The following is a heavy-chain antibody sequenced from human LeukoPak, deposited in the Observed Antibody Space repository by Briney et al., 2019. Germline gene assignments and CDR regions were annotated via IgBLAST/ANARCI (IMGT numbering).Heavy chain of an antibody. V-gene: IGHV1-8*03. CDR1: GYTFTGYY. CDR2: MNPNSGNT. D-gene: IGHD6-6*01. Sequence: ASVKVSCKASGYTFTGYYMHWVRQAPGQGLEWMGWMNPNSGNTGYAQKFQGRVTITRNTSISTAYMELSSLRSEDTAVYYCARSYSSSHFDYWGQGTLVTVSS. CDR3: ARSYSSSHFDY. J-gene: IGHJ4*02.